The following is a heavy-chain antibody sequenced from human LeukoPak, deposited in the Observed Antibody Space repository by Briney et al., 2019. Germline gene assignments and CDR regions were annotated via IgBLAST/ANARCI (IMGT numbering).Heavy chain of an antibody. CDR1: GGSISSGAYY. V-gene: IGHV4-31*03. Sequence: SQTLSLTCTVSGGSISSGAYYWSWIRQHPGKGLEWIGYIYYSGSTYYNPSLKSRVTISVDTSKNQFSLRLSSVTAADTAVYYCVSGNGYDFRYFDYWGQGTLVTVSP. D-gene: IGHD5-12*01. J-gene: IGHJ4*02. CDR2: IYYSGST. CDR3: VSGNGYDFRYFDY.